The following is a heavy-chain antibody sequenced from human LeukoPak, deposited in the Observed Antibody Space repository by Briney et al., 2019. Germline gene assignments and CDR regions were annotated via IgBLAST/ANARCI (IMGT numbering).Heavy chain of an antibody. Sequence: ASVKVSCKASGYTFTSYYIHWVRLAPRKALEWMGIINPSGGSTSYPQKFQDRVTMTRDTSTSTVYMELSSLKSDDTAIYYCARGVFGELEKLMFQHWGQGTLVTVSS. CDR3: ARGVFGELEKLMFQH. J-gene: IGHJ1*01. V-gene: IGHV1-46*01. CDR1: GYTFTSYY. D-gene: IGHD3-10*02. CDR2: INPSGGST.